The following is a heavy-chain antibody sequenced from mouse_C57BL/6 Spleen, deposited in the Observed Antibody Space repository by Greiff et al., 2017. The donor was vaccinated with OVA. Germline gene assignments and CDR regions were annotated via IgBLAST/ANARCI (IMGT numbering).Heavy chain of an antibody. CDR2: ISDGGSYT. CDR3: ARDHDYDGAMDY. CDR1: GFTFSSYA. V-gene: IGHV5-4*01. Sequence: EVQGVESGGGLVKPGGSLKLSCAASGFTFSSYAMSWVRQTPEKRLEWVATISDGGSYTYYPDNVKGRFTISRDNAKNNLYLQMSHLKSEDTAMYYCARDHDYDGAMDYWGQGTSVTVSS. D-gene: IGHD2-4*01. J-gene: IGHJ4*01.